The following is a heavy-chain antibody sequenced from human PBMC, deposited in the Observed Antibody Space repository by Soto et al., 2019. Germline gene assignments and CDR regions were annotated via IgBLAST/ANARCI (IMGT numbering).Heavy chain of an antibody. D-gene: IGHD2-2*01. V-gene: IGHV3-30-3*01. J-gene: IGHJ6*02. CDR2: ISYDGSNK. CDR3: ARGGPEIYCSSSSCHYGMDV. Sequence: GGSLRLSCTASGFTFSNYAMHWVRQAPGKGLEWVAVISYDGSNKYYADSVKGRFTISRDNSKNTVYLQMNSLRLEGTAVYYCARGGPEIYCSSSSCHYGMDVWGLGTTVTVSS. CDR1: GFTFSNYA.